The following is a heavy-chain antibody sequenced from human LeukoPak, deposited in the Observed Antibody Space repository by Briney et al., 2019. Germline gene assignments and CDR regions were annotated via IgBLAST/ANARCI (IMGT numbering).Heavy chain of an antibody. V-gene: IGHV6-1*01. CDR2: TYYRSKWYN. CDR1: GDIVSSNSAA. CDR3: AREGYYDSSGYHTAFDI. D-gene: IGHD3-22*01. J-gene: IGHJ3*02. Sequence: SQTLSLTCAISGDIVSSNSAAWNWIRQSPSRGLEWLGRTYYRSKWYNDYAVSVKSRITINPDTSKNQFSLQLNSVTPEDTAVYYCAREGYYDSSGYHTAFDIWGHGTMVTVSS.